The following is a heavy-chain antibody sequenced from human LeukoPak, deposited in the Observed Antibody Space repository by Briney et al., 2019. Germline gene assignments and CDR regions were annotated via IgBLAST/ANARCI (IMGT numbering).Heavy chain of an antibody. V-gene: IGHV1-8*01. CDR3: ATHTYYYSSGSFAY. D-gene: IGHD3-10*01. Sequence: ASVKVSCKASGYTFTSYDINWVRQATGQGPEWMGWMNPSSGNTGYAQRFQGGVSMTRDTSTNTAYLELSSLRSEDTAVYYCATHTYYYSSGSFAYWGQGTLVTVSS. CDR1: GYTFTSYD. J-gene: IGHJ4*02. CDR2: MNPSSGNT.